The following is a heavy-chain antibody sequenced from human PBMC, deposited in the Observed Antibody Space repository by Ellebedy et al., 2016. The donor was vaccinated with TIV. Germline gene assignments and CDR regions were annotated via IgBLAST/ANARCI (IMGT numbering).Heavy chain of an antibody. D-gene: IGHD4-23*01. CDR1: GLTFSCHA. CDR2: ISGSGGNT. J-gene: IGHJ3*02. V-gene: IGHV3-23*01. Sequence: PGGSLRLSCAASGLTFSCHAMSWVRQAPGKGLEWVSSISGSGGNTYYADSVKGRFTISRDNSKDTLYLQVNSLRAEDTAVYYCARDPVGVGPAFDIWGQGTMVTVSS. CDR3: ARDPVGVGPAFDI.